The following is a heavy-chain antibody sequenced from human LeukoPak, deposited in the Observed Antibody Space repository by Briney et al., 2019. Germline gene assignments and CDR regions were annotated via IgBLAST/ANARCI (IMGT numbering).Heavy chain of an antibody. CDR2: INPNSGGT. CDR3: ARVSIAAAGTASGPLDY. J-gene: IGHJ4*02. D-gene: IGHD6-13*01. V-gene: IGHV1-2*02. CDR1: GFTFSSYG. Sequence: GGSLRLSCAASGFTFSSYGMHWVRQAPGQGLEWMGWINPNSGGTNYAQKFQGRVTMTRDTSISTAYMELSRLRSDDTAVYYCARVSIAAAGTASGPLDYWGQGTLVTVSS.